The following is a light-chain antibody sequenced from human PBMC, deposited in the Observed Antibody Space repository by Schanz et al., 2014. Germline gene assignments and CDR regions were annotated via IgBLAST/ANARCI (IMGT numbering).Light chain of an antibody. J-gene: IGLJ3*02. Sequence: QSALTQPPFASGSPGQSVTISCTGTSSDVGSYNYVSWYQQHPGKAPKLMIYEVSKRPSGVPDRFSGSKSGTSASLAITGLQSEDEADYYCAAWDDSLNGLVFGGGTKLTVL. V-gene: IGLV2-8*01. CDR2: EVS. CDR3: AAWDDSLNGLV. CDR1: SSDVGSYNY.